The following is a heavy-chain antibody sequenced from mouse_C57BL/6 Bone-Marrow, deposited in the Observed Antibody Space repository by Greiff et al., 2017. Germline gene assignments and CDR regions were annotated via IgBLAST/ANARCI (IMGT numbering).Heavy chain of an antibody. J-gene: IGHJ4*01. CDR3: ARSYAMDY. Sequence: QQSCKASGYTFTSYWMHWVKQRPGQGLEWIGEIDPSDSYTNYNQKFKGKSTLTVDKSSSTAYMQLSSLTSEDSAVYYCARSYAMDYWGQGTSVTVSS. CDR1: GYTFTSYW. CDR2: IDPSDSYT. V-gene: IGHV1-69*01.